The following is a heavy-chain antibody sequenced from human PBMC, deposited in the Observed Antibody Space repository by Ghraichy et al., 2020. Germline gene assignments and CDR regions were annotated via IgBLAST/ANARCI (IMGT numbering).Heavy chain of an antibody. CDR3: ARVGRELIDY. CDR2: INHSGST. V-gene: IGHV4-34*01. CDR1: GGSISSYY. Sequence: SETLSLTCTVSGGSISSYYWSWIRQPPGKGLEWIGEINHSGSTNYNPSLKSRVTISVDTSKNQFSLKLSSVTAADTAVYYCARVGRELIDYWGQGTLVTVSS. D-gene: IGHD1-26*01. J-gene: IGHJ4*02.